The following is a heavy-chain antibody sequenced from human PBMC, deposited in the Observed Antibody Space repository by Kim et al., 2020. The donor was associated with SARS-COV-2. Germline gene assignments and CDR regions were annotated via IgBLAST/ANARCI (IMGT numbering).Heavy chain of an antibody. CDR2: ISSSGTYI. D-gene: IGHD1-1*01. V-gene: IGHV3-21*01. CDR1: GFTFSSYS. J-gene: IGHJ4*02. CDR3: ARTRYNWSDSPSYYFDY. Sequence: GGSLRLSCAASGFTFSSYSMNWVRQAPGKGLEWVSSISSSGTYIYYADSVKGRVTISRDNAKNTLYLQMNSLRAEDTALYYCARTRYNWSDSPSYYFDYWGQGTLVTVSS.